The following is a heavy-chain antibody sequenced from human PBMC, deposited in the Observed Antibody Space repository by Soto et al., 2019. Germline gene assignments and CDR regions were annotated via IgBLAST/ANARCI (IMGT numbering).Heavy chain of an antibody. CDR1: GFTFSSYG. J-gene: IGHJ4*02. CDR2: ISSDGSDK. CDR3: AKESGYDFAQ. D-gene: IGHD5-12*01. V-gene: IGHV3-30*18. Sequence: QVQLVESGGGVVQPGRSLRLSCAASGFTFSSYGMHWVRQAPGKGLEWMTRISSDGSDKKYSGSLKGRFTVTRDNSKNTLYLQMHSQRPEDTAVYYCAKESGYDFAQWGQRALVIVSS.